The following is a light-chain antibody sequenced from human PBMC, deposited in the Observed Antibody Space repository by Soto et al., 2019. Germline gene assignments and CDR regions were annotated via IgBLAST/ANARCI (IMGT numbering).Light chain of an antibody. CDR2: DAS. J-gene: IGKJ1*01. CDR3: QHYITSLTT. Sequence: EIVLTQSPATLSLSPGERATLSCRASQTVSSYLAWYQQKPGQAPRLLIYDASNRATGIPDRFSGSGSGTDFTLTISSLEPEDFAVYYCQHYITSLTTFGQGTKVEVK. V-gene: IGKV3-11*01. CDR1: QTVSSY.